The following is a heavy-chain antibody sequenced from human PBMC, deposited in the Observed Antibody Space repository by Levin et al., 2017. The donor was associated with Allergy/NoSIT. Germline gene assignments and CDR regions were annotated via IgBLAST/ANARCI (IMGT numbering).Heavy chain of an antibody. D-gene: IGHD1-26*01. Sequence: KISCKASGGTFSSYAISWVRQAPGQGLEWMGGIIPIFGTANYAQKFQGRVTITADKSTSTAYMELSSLRSEDTAVYYCAREHRGATSSAAWDWYFDLWGRGTLVTVSS. V-gene: IGHV1-69*06. CDR3: AREHRGATSSAAWDWYFDL. J-gene: IGHJ2*01. CDR2: IIPIFGTA. CDR1: GGTFSSYA.